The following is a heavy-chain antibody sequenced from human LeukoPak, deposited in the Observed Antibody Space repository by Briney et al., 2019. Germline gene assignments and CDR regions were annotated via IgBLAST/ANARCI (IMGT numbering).Heavy chain of an antibody. D-gene: IGHD6-13*01. J-gene: IGHJ4*02. CDR1: GYTFTGYY. CDR3: ARTGAAAGIVGPSDY. Sequence: ASVKVSCKASGYTFTGYYMHWVRQARGQGLEWMGWINPNSGGTNYAQKFQGRVTMTRDTSISTAYMELSRLRSDDTAVYYCARTGAAAGIVGPSDYWGQGTLVTVSS. V-gene: IGHV1-2*02. CDR2: INPNSGGT.